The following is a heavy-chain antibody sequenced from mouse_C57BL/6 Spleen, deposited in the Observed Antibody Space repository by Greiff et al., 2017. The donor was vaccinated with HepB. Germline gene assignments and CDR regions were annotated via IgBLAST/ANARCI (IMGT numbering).Heavy chain of an antibody. D-gene: IGHD1-1*01. CDR2: FHPYNEDT. Sequence: VQLQQSGAELVKPGASVKMSCKASGYTFTTYPIEWMKQNHGKSLEWIGNFHPYNEDTKYNEKFKGKATLTVEKSSSTVYLELSRLTSDDSAVYYCARGYYGSSYPFAYWGQGTLVTVSA. V-gene: IGHV1-47*01. J-gene: IGHJ3*01. CDR3: ARGYYGSSYPFAY. CDR1: GYTFTTYP.